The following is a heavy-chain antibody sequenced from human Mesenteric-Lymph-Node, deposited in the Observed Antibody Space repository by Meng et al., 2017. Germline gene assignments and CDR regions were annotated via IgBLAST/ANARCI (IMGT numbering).Heavy chain of an antibody. V-gene: IGHV4-30-4*01. Sequence: QVLLQAAAPGLMQPSTLLSITCTVSGGSISSSDYYWSWIRQPPGKGLELIGHIYYSGSTSYNPSIKRRVTISVDTSNHQFSLKLSSVTAADTAVYYCARVGWRQWSFDPWGRGTLVTVSS. D-gene: IGHD5-18*01. CDR3: ARVGWRQWSFDP. CDR1: GGSISSSDYY. CDR2: IYYSGST. J-gene: IGHJ2*01.